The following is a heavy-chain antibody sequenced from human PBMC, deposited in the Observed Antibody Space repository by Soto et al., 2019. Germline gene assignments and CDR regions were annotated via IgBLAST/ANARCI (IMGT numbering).Heavy chain of an antibody. CDR3: AISVAIVPAAIRFWFFDL. CDR2: IIPMFGAA. V-gene: IGHV1-69*01. Sequence: QVQLVQSGAEVKKPGSSVKVSCQPSGGTFNNYAINWVRQAPGQGPEWMGGIIPMFGAANYAQKLQGRLTITADESTKTAYMELSSLRSEDTAMYYCAISVAIVPAAIRFWFFDLWGRGTLVTVSS. D-gene: IGHD2-2*01. CDR1: GGTFNNYA. J-gene: IGHJ2*01.